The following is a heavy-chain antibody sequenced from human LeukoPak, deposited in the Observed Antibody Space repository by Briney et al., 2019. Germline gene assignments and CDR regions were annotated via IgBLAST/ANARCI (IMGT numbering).Heavy chain of an antibody. CDR1: GYTFTSYG. D-gene: IGHD3-22*01. CDR2: ISAYNGNT. CDR3: ARDHLYDSSGYSPFDY. V-gene: IGHV1-18*01. J-gene: IGHJ4*02. Sequence: ASVKVSCTASGYTFTSYGISWVRQAPGQGLEWMGWISAYNGNTNYAQKLQGRVTMTTDTSTSTAYMELRSLRSDDTAVYYCARDHLYDSSGYSPFDYWGQGTLVTVSS.